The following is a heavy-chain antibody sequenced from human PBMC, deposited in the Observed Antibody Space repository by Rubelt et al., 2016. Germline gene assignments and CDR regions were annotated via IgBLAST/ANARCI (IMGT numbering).Heavy chain of an antibody. CDR1: FTFSSYA. CDR3: ARECDYGDYVPDY. J-gene: IGHJ4*02. V-gene: IGHV3-30*04. Sequence: FTFSSYALHWVRQAPGKGLEWVALISYDGSNKSYADSVKGRFTISRDNSKNTLYLQMNSLRAEDTAVYYCARECDYGDYVPDYWGQGTLVSVSS. D-gene: IGHD4-17*01. CDR2: ISYDGSNK.